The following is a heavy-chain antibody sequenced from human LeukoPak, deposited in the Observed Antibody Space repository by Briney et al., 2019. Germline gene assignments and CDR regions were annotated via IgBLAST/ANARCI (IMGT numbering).Heavy chain of an antibody. CDR3: ARDNYGSGSYYKY. CDR1: GLTFSSYG. D-gene: IGHD3-10*01. V-gene: IGHV3-33*01. J-gene: IGHJ4*02. CDR2: IWYDGSNK. Sequence: GGSLRLSCAASGLTFSSYGMHWVRQAPGKGLEWVALIWYDGSNKYYADSVKGRFTISRDNSKSTLYLQMNSLRAEDTAVYYCARDNYGSGSYYKYWGQGTPVTVSS.